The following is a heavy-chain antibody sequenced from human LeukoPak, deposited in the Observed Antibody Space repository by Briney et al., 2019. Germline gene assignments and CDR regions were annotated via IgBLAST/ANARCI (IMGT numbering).Heavy chain of an antibody. CDR3: ARDCPPTGIAVAGFDY. CDR2: IYYSGST. V-gene: IGHV4-39*07. Sequence: WVRQPPGKGLEWIGSIYYSGSTYYNPSLKSRVTISVDTSKNQFSLKLSSVTAADTAVYYCARDCPPTGIAVAGFDYWGQGTLVTVSS. J-gene: IGHJ4*02. D-gene: IGHD6-19*01.